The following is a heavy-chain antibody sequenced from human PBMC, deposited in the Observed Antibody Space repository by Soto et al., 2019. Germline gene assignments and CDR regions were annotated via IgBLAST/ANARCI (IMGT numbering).Heavy chain of an antibody. CDR3: AKGSRMWTPDY. CDR1: GYTFTDYA. V-gene: IGHV1-3*01. CDR2: IAPGNGNT. D-gene: IGHD2-21*01. Sequence: ASVKFSCKASGYTFTDYAIHWVRQAPGQRLEWLGWIAPGNGNTKYSQNFQARVTITRDTSATTAYMELSSLRSEDTAVYYCAKGSRMWTPDYWGQGTLVTSPQ. J-gene: IGHJ4*02.